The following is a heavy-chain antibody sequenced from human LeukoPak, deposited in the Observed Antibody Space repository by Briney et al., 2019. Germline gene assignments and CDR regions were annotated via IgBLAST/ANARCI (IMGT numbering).Heavy chain of an antibody. J-gene: IGHJ4*02. Sequence: GGSLRLSCAASGFTFSSFSMNWVRQAPGKGLEWVSFITTSSSTIYYADSVKGRFTISRDNAKNSLYLQMNSLRVEDTAVYYCARGGAARPDFWGQGTLVTVSS. CDR1: GFTFSSFS. V-gene: IGHV3-48*04. D-gene: IGHD6-6*01. CDR2: ITTSSSTI. CDR3: ARGGAARPDF.